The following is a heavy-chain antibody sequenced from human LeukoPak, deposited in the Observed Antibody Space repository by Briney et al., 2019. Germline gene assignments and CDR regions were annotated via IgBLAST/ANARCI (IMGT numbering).Heavy chain of an antibody. D-gene: IGHD3-22*01. Sequence: PGGSLRLSCAASGFTFSSYSMNWVRQAPGKGLEWVSYINIISSEIYYGDSVKGRFTISTDNAKNSVYLQMNSLRDEDTAVYYCARDHSLYYDSSGYNLDYWGQGTLVTVSS. CDR1: GFTFSSYS. CDR3: ARDHSLYYDSSGYNLDY. CDR2: INIISSEI. J-gene: IGHJ4*02. V-gene: IGHV3-48*02.